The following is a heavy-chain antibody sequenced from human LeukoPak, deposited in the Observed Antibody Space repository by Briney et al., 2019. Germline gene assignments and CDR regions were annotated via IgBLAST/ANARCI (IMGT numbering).Heavy chain of an antibody. CDR2: IYYSGST. D-gene: IGHD3-9*01. J-gene: IGHJ4*02. CDR1: GGSISSGGYY. Sequence: PSETLSLTCTVSGGSISSGGYYWSWIRRHPGKGLEWIGYIYYSGSTYYNPSLKSRVTISVDTSKNQFSLKLSSVTAADTAVYYCARVADILTGYRLDYWGQGTLVTVSS. V-gene: IGHV4-31*03. CDR3: ARVADILTGYRLDY.